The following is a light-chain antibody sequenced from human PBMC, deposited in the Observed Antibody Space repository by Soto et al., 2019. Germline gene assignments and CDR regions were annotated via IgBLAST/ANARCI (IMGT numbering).Light chain of an antibody. Sequence: QSVLTQPASVSGSPGQSITISCTGTSSDVGRYNLVSWYQQHPGKAPKLMIYEVSKRTSGVSNRFSGSKSGNTASLTISGLQAEDAADYYCCSYAGNSTYVFGTGTKLTVL. V-gene: IGLV2-23*02. J-gene: IGLJ1*01. CDR2: EVS. CDR3: CSYAGNSTYV. CDR1: SSDVGRYNL.